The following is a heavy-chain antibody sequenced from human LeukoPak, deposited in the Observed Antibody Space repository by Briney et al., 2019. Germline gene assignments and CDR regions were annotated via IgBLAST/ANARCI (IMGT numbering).Heavy chain of an antibody. V-gene: IGHV1-18*01. CDR1: GYTFTSYG. D-gene: IGHD3-22*01. CDR3: ARTDYYDSSGSPSDY. Sequence: ASVKVSCKASGYTFTSYGISWVRQAPGQGLEWMGWISAYNGNTNYAQKLQGRVTMTTDTSTSTAYMELRSLRSDDTAVYYCARTDYYDSSGSPSDYWGQGTLVTVSP. CDR2: ISAYNGNT. J-gene: IGHJ4*02.